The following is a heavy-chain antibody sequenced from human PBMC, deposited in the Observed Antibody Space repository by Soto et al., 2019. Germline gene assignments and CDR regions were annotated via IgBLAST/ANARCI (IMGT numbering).Heavy chain of an antibody. Sequence: QGHLVQSGAEVKKPGASVKVSCKASGYIFNSHAMHWVRQAPGQRLEWMGWINAGNGNTYYSQNFKDRVTFTRDTIATTVFMELTSLTSEDTAVYYCARDQSGIGYYVDSFDPWGQGTLVTVSS. CDR3: ARDQSGIGYYVDSFDP. CDR2: INAGNGNT. D-gene: IGHD3-10*02. V-gene: IGHV1-3*01. CDR1: GYIFNSHA. J-gene: IGHJ5*02.